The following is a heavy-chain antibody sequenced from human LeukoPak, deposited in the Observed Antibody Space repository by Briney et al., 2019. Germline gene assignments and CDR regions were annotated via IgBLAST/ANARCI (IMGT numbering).Heavy chain of an antibody. Sequence: PSGTLSLTCAVSGGSISSSNWWSWVRQPPGKGLEWIGEIYHSGRTNYTPSLKSRVTISVDKSKNQLSLKLSSVTAADTAVCYCARDNYDNSGYYFDYWGRGTLVTVSS. V-gene: IGHV4-4*02. J-gene: IGHJ4*02. CDR2: IYHSGRT. CDR1: GGSISSSNW. CDR3: ARDNYDNSGYYFDY. D-gene: IGHD3-22*01.